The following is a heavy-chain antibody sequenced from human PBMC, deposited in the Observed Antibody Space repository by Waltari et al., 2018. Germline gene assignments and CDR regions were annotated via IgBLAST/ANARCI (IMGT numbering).Heavy chain of an antibody. CDR2: LTASGLM. J-gene: IGHJ6*02. D-gene: IGHD6-6*01. Sequence: EMQLLESVGALVQPGGSMSLPCPASGFPFSPYPLNWVRQAPGKGLEWVAVLTASGLMDYGDSVKGRFIISRDNSKNTLYLEMYRLRVEDTARYYCAKDEGARLAPTFGMDAWGQGTTVIVSS. CDR1: GFPFSPYP. V-gene: IGHV3-23*01. CDR3: AKDEGARLAPTFGMDA.